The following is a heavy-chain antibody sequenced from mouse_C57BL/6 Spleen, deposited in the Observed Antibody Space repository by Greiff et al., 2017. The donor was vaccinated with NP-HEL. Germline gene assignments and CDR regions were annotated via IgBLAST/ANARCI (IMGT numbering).Heavy chain of an antibody. CDR3: ARGYGSSSYYAMDY. CDR1: GFTFSDFY. CDR2: SRHKANDYTN. D-gene: IGHD1-1*01. V-gene: IGHV7-1*01. Sequence: EVMLVESGGGLVQSGRSLRLSCATSGFTFSDFYMEWVRQAPGKGLEWIAASRHKANDYTNEYSASVKGRFIVSRDTSQSILYLQMNALRAEDTAIYYCARGYGSSSYYAMDYWGQGTSVTVSS. J-gene: IGHJ4*01.